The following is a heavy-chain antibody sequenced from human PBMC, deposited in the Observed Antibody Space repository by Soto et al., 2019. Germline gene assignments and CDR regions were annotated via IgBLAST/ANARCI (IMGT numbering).Heavy chain of an antibody. V-gene: IGHV4-34*01. Sequence: SETLSLTCAVYGGSFSGYYWSWIRQPPGKGLEWIGEINHSGSTNYNPSLKSRVTISVDTSKNQFSLKLSSVTAADTAVYYCARIYYGMDVWGQGTSVTVSS. CDR1: GGSFSGYY. J-gene: IGHJ6*02. CDR2: INHSGST. CDR3: ARIYYGMDV.